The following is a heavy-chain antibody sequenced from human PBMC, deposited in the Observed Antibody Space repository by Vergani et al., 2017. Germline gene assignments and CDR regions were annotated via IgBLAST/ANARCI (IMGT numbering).Heavy chain of an antibody. D-gene: IGHD2-2*01. CDR3: ARGVPYCSSTSCSNDAFDI. V-gene: IGHV1-46*03. CDR1: GYTFSNYY. Sequence: QVQVVQSGAEVKKSGASVKVSCKTSGYTFSNYYMHWVRQAPGQGLEWMGIINPSGGHTNYAQKFQGRVTMTRDTSTSTVYMELSSLRSEDTAIYYCARGVPYCSSTSCSNDAFDIWGQGTMVTVSS. J-gene: IGHJ3*02. CDR2: INPSGGHT.